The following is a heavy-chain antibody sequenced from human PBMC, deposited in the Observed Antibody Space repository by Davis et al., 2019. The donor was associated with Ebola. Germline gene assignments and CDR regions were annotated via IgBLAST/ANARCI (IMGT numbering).Heavy chain of an antibody. D-gene: IGHD4-17*01. Sequence: ASVKVSCKASGYTFTTYGISWVRQAPGQGLEWMGWISAFNGNTNYAQKFQDRVSMTTDPSTSTAYMELRSLRSDDTAVYYCARDWLENGDYLGIFDYWGQGTLVTVSS. J-gene: IGHJ4*02. CDR2: ISAFNGNT. CDR3: ARDWLENGDYLGIFDY. V-gene: IGHV1-18*01. CDR1: GYTFTTYG.